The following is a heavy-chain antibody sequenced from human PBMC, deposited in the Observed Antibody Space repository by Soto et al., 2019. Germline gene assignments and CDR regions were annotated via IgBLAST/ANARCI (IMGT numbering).Heavy chain of an antibody. CDR3: AREEFHYYGSGSLDYYYGMDV. V-gene: IGHV4-34*01. D-gene: IGHD3-10*01. CDR2: INHSGSA. Sequence: SETLSLTCAVYGGSFSGYYWSWIRQPPGKGLEWIGEINHSGSANYNPSLKSRVTISVDTSKNQFSLKLSSVTAADTAVYYCAREEFHYYGSGSLDYYYGMDVWGQGTTVTVSS. CDR1: GGSFSGYY. J-gene: IGHJ6*02.